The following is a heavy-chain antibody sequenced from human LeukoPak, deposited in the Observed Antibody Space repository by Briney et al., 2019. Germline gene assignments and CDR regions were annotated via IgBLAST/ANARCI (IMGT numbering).Heavy chain of an antibody. D-gene: IGHD5-12*01. CDR3: AKSATPWLPPFPY. V-gene: IGHV3-23*01. CDR2: ITAPGDAT. Sequence: GGSLRLSCATSGFNFNSNAMTWVRQAPGKGLECVSAITAPGDATYYADSVKGRFSISRDNSKNTLYLQLNSLRAEDTAVYYCAKSATPWLPPFPYWGQGTLVTVSS. CDR1: GFNFNSNA. J-gene: IGHJ4*02.